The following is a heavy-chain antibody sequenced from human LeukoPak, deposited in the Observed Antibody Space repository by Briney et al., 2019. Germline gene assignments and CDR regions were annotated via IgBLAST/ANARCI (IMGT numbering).Heavy chain of an antibody. CDR2: IYTSGST. Sequence: SQTLSLTCTVSGGSISSGSYYWSWIRQPAGKGLEWIGRIYTSGSTNYNPSLKSRVTISVDTSKNQFSLKLSSVTAADTAVYYCARGGPDYYYYYMDFWGKGTTVTVSS. V-gene: IGHV4-61*02. CDR3: ARGGPDYYYYYMDF. J-gene: IGHJ6*03. CDR1: GGSISSGSYY.